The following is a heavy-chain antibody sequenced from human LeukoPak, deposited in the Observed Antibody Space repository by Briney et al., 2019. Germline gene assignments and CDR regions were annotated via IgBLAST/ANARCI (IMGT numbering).Heavy chain of an antibody. V-gene: IGHV1-46*01. CDR2: INPSGGST. CDR1: GGTFSSYA. D-gene: IGHD3-22*01. Sequence: ASVKVSCKASGGTFSSYAISWVRQAPGQGLEWMGIINPSGGSTSYAQKFQGRVTMTRDTSTSTVYMELSSLRSEDTAVYYCARADSGGDSSGYNWFDPWGQGTLVTVSS. J-gene: IGHJ5*02. CDR3: ARADSGGDSSGYNWFDP.